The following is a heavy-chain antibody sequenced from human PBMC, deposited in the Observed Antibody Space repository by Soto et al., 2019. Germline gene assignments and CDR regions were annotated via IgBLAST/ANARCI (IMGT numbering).Heavy chain of an antibody. V-gene: IGHV3-48*02. D-gene: IGHD5-12*01. Sequence: EEQLVDSGGGLVQPGGSLRLTCAATGFTFSSYAMNWVRQAPGRGLDWIANISGDDGTTYYADSVKGRFTISRDNDKNLLYLAMNSWREDDTAVYLCPGDRGRHGNSGYPLFDSWGQGTLVTVSS. CDR2: ISGDDGTT. CDR1: GFTFSSYA. CDR3: PGDRGRHGNSGYPLFDS. J-gene: IGHJ4*02.